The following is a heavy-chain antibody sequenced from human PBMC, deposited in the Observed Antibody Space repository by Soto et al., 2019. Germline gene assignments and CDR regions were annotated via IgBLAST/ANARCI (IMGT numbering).Heavy chain of an antibody. CDR2: IIPPLAIE. CDR1: GGTFSTYD. Sequence: SVKVSCKASGGTFSTYDISWVRQAPGQGLEWMGGIIPPLAIEHYSEKVQGRVTITADKSTSTFYMELSSLRFEDTAVYYCAHEAGHERGFDPWGQGTLVTVSS. V-gene: IGHV1-69*10. D-gene: IGHD6-13*01. CDR3: AHEAGHERGFDP. J-gene: IGHJ5*02.